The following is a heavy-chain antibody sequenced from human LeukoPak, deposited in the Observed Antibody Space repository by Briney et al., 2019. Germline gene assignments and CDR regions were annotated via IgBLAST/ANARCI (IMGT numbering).Heavy chain of an antibody. CDR3: ARGDSSGYYWSPPDY. Sequence: SETLSLTCTVSGGSISSHYWSWIRQPPGKGLEWIGYIYYSGSTNYNPSLKSRVTISVDTSKNQFSLKLSSVTAADTAVYYCARGDSSGYYWSPPDYWGQGTLVTVSS. J-gene: IGHJ4*02. CDR2: IYYSGST. CDR1: GGSISSHY. V-gene: IGHV4-59*11. D-gene: IGHD3-22*01.